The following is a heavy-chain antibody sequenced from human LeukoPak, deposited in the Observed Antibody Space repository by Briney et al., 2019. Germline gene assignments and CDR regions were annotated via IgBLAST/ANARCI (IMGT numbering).Heavy chain of an antibody. V-gene: IGHV1-18*01. J-gene: IGHJ4*02. Sequence: GASVKVSCKASGYTFTSYGISWVRQAPGQGLEWMGWISAYNGNTNYAQKLQGRVTMTTDTSTSTAYMELRSLRSDDTAVYYCARAHTYYYDSSGYYTDYWGQGILVTVSS. CDR2: ISAYNGNT. CDR3: ARAHTYYYDSSGYYTDY. D-gene: IGHD3-22*01. CDR1: GYTFTSYG.